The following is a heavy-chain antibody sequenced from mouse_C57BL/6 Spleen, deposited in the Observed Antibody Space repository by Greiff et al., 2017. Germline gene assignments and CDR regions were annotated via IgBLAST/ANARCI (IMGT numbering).Heavy chain of an antibody. CDR3: ARGGQFYSRDY. V-gene: IGHV1-52*01. CDR1: GYTFTSYW. Sequence: QVQLQQPGAELVRPGSSVKLSCKASGYTFTSYWMHWVKQRPIQGLEWIGNIDPSDSDTHYNQQFKDKATLTVAKSSSTAYMQLSSLTSEDSAVYYCARGGQFYSRDYWGQGTSVTVSS. CDR2: IDPSDSDT. J-gene: IGHJ4*01. D-gene: IGHD6-1*01.